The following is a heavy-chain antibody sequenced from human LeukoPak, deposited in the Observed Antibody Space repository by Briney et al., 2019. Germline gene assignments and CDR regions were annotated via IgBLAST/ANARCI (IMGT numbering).Heavy chain of an antibody. J-gene: IGHJ4*02. CDR3: AKSGRYCSGGSCYQEASLDY. Sequence: GRSLRLSCAASGFTFHDYAMHWVRQAPGKGLEWVSGISWNSGSIGYADSVKGRFTISRDNAKNTLYLQMNTLRAEDTAIYYCAKSGRYCSGGSCYQEASLDYWGQGTLVTVSS. V-gene: IGHV3-9*01. CDR2: ISWNSGSI. CDR1: GFTFHDYA. D-gene: IGHD2-15*01.